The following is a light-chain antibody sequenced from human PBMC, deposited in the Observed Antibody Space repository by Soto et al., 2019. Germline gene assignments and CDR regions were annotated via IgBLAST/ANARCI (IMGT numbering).Light chain of an antibody. CDR2: GAS. CDR1: QSVFNN. V-gene: IGKV3-15*01. J-gene: IGKJ5*01. Sequence: EIVMTQSPATLSVSPGERVTLSCRASQSVFNNLAWYQQTPGQAPMLLIYGASTRDTGIPARFSGSGSGTEFTLTISRLQSEDFEVYYCQQYNNWPITFGQGTRLEIK. CDR3: QQYNNWPIT.